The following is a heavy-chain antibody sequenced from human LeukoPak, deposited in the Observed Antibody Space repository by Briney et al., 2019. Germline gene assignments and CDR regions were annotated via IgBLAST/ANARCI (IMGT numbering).Heavy chain of an antibody. Sequence: GESLKISCKGSGYSFTSYWINWVRQMPGKGLEWMGIIFPSDPDTRYSPSFQGQVTMSVGKSSNTAYLQWSTVKASDTAMYYCARQTTFDVWGQGTMVTVSS. D-gene: IGHD4-11*01. CDR1: GYSFTSYW. V-gene: IGHV5-51*01. CDR2: IFPSDPDT. J-gene: IGHJ3*01. CDR3: ARQTTFDV.